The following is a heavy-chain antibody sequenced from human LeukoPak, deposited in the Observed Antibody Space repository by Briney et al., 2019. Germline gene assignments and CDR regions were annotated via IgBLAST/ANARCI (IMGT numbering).Heavy chain of an antibody. V-gene: IGHV3-33*06. D-gene: IGHD3-3*01. CDR1: GFTFSNYG. J-gene: IGHJ6*03. Sequence: GGSLRLSCAASGFTFSNYGMHWVRQAPGRGLECVAVIWYDGKHQYYADSVKGRFNISRDNPKNMLYLQMNSLRVEDTAVYYCAKGPTQVLRFLRDGKTYYMDVWGKGTSVLISS. CDR2: IWYDGKHQ. CDR3: AKGPTQVLRFLRDGKTYYMDV.